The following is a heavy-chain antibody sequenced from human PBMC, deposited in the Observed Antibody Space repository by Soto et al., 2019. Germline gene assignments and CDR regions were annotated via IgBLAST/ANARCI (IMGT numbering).Heavy chain of an antibody. CDR3: AKSGTTVIPSLFH. D-gene: IGHD1-1*01. CDR2: IYSGGVT. Sequence: EVQLVESVGGLVQPGGSLRLSCAASGFTVSNNYMYWVRQAPGKGLEWVSLIYSGGVTHYADSVWGRFTISRDNSTKTLYLQLNSMRSNYTAVYYCAKSGTTVIPSLFHWGQGIQVAV. V-gene: IGHV3-66*01. J-gene: IGHJ4*02. CDR1: GFTVSNNY.